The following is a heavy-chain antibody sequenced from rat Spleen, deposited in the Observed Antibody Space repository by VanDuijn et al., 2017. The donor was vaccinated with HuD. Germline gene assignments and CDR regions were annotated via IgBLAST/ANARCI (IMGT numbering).Heavy chain of an antibody. CDR2: MTYNGDT. Sequence: QVQLKESGPGLVQPSQTLSLTCTVSGFSLIRYNVHWVRQPPGEGLEWMGRMTYNGDTPYKSALISRLSISRDTYKNRVFLKQNSLQTDDTGTYYCTSHPRYWGQGVMVTVSS. CDR1: GFSLIRYN. V-gene: IGHV2-63*01. CDR3: TSHPRY. D-gene: IGHD3-1*01. J-gene: IGHJ2*01.